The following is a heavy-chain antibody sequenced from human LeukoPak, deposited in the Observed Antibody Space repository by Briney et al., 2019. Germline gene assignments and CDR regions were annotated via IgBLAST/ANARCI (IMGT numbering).Heavy chain of an antibody. J-gene: IGHJ4*02. V-gene: IGHV1-69*01. CDR2: IIPIFGTA. Sequence: SVKVSCKASGGTFSSYAISWVRQAPGQGLEWMGGIIPIFGTANYAQKFQGRVTITADESTSTAYMELSSLRSEDTAVYYCARDPTYYYDSSGYREGYYFDYWGQGTLVTVSS. CDR3: ARDPTYYYDSSGYREGYYFDY. CDR1: GGTFSSYA. D-gene: IGHD3-22*01.